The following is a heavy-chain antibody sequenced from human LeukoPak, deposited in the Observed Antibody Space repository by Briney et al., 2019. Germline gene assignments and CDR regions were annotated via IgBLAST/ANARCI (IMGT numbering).Heavy chain of an antibody. CDR2: IYYSGST. J-gene: IGHJ4*02. CDR3: ARGEAVANSFDY. D-gene: IGHD6-19*01. Sequence: SKTLSLTCTVSGGSISSYYWSWIRQPPGKGLEWIGYIYYSGSTNYNPSLKSRVTISVDTSKNQFSLKLSSVTAADTAMYYCARGEAVANSFDYWGQGTLVIVSS. V-gene: IGHV4-59*01. CDR1: GGSISSYY.